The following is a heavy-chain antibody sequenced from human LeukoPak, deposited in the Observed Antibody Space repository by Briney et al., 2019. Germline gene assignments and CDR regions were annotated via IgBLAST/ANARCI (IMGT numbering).Heavy chain of an antibody. CDR2: ISSSGSTI. J-gene: IGHJ4*02. CDR3: ARSVEMATILLDY. V-gene: IGHV3-11*01. CDR1: GFTFSDYY. Sequence: PGGSLRLSCAASGFTFSDYYMSWIRQAPGKGLEWVSYISSSGSTIYYADSVKGRFTIYRDNAKNSLYLQMNSLRAEDTAVYYCARSVEMATILLDYWGQGTLVTVSS. D-gene: IGHD5-24*01.